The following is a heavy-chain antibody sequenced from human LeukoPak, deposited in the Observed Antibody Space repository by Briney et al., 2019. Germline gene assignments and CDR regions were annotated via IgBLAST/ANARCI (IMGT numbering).Heavy chain of an antibody. CDR1: GFTFTNFA. J-gene: IGHJ4*02. CDR2: ITGNGGRA. V-gene: IGHV3-23*01. CDR3: AKYPHYDGSGFYFDY. D-gene: IGHD3-22*01. Sequence: GGSLRLSCAASGFTFTNFAMTWVRQAPGKGLDWVHRITGNGGRAYYADSVKGRFTISRDNSMNTLHLQMNSLRAEDTAVYYCAKYPHYDGSGFYFDYWGQGALVTVSS.